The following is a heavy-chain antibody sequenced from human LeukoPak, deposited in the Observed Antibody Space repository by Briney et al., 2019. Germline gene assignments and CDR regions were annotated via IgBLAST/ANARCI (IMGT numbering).Heavy chain of an antibody. V-gene: IGHV3-7*04. J-gene: IGHJ4*02. D-gene: IGHD5/OR15-5a*01. CDR2: IKQDGTEK. Sequence: GGSLRLSCAASGFTFSSYWMSWVRQAPGEGLEWVANIKQDGTEKYYMDSVKGRFSISRDNAKNSLYLQMNALGAEDTAVYYCARGVRPDYWGQGTLVTVST. CDR1: GFTFSSYW. CDR3: ARGVRPDY.